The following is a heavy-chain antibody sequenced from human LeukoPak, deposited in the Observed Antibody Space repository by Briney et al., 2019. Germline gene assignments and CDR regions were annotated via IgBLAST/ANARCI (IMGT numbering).Heavy chain of an antibody. Sequence: ESGPTLVNPTQTLTLTCTFSGFSLSTSGVGVGWIRQPPGKALEWLALIYWDDDKRYSPSLKSRLTITKDTSKNQVVLTMTNMDPVDTATYYCARTSGYDYWGKYYFDYWGQGTLVTVSS. J-gene: IGHJ4*02. CDR2: IYWDDDK. D-gene: IGHD5-12*01. V-gene: IGHV2-5*02. CDR1: GFSLSTSGVG. CDR3: ARTSGYDYWGKYYFDY.